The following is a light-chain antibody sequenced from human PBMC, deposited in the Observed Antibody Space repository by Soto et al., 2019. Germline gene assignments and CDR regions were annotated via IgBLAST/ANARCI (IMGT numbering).Light chain of an antibody. CDR2: DNN. CDR3: GTWDSSLSAVV. V-gene: IGLV1-51*01. J-gene: IGLJ2*01. CDR1: SPNIGNNY. Sequence: SVLTQPPSTSAAPGQKVTLSSPGKSPNIGNNYVDWYQQLPGTAPKLLIYDNNKRPSGIPDRFSGSKSGTSATLGITGLQTGDEADYYCGTWDSSLSAVVFGGGTKVTVL.